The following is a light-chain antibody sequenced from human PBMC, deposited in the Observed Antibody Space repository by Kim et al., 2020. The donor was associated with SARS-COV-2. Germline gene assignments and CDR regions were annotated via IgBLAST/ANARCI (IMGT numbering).Light chain of an antibody. J-gene: IGKJ1*01. V-gene: IGKV1-5*01. CDR3: QQYNSLWT. CDR2: DAS. CDR1: QRISGR. Sequence: SASVGDRVTITCRGSQRISGRLAWYQQKPGKAPKLLIYDASRLESGVPLRFSGSRSGTEFTLTINSLQPDDFATYYCQQYNSLWTFGQGTKVDIK.